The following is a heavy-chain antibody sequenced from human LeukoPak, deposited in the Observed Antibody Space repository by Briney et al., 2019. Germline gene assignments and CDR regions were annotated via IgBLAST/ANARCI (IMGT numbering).Heavy chain of an antibody. CDR1: GGTFSSYV. D-gene: IGHD2-8*01. V-gene: IGHV1-69*05. CDR3: AVRYCTNGVCYRGYYYYMDV. Sequence: ASVKVSCKASGGTFSSYVISWVRQAPGQGLEWMGGIIPIFGTANYAQKFQGRVTITTDESTSTAYMELSSLRSEDTAVYYCAVRYCTNGVCYRGYYYYMDVWGKGTTVTVSS. CDR2: IIPIFGTA. J-gene: IGHJ6*03.